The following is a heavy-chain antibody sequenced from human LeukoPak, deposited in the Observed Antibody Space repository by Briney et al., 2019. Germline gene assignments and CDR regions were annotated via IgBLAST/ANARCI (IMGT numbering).Heavy chain of an antibody. CDR2: IRYDGSNK. CDR1: GFTFSSYD. Sequence: GGSLRLSCAASGFTFSSYDMHWVRQAPGKGLEWVAFIRYDGSNKYYADSVKGRFTISRDNSKNTLYLQMNSLRAEDTAVYYCAKDRNVLRFLEWLFPWFDPWGQGTLVTVSS. D-gene: IGHD3-3*01. V-gene: IGHV3-30*02. J-gene: IGHJ5*02. CDR3: AKDRNVLRFLEWLFPWFDP.